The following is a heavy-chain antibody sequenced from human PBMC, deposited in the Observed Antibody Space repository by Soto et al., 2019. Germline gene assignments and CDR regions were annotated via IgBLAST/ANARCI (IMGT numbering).Heavy chain of an antibody. CDR3: ARGRYYDFWSGYNNYYYYGMDV. D-gene: IGHD3-3*01. CDR1: GGSFSGYY. CDR2: INHSGST. V-gene: IGHV4-34*01. Sequence: LSLTCAVYGGSFSGYYWSWIRQPPGKGLEWIGEINHSGSTNYNPSLKSRVTISVDTSKNQFSLKLSSVTAADTAVYYCARGRYYDFWSGYNNYYYYGMDVWGQGTTVTVSS. J-gene: IGHJ6*02.